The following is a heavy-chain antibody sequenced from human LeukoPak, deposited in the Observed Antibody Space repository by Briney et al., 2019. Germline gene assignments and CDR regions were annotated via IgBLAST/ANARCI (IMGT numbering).Heavy chain of an antibody. CDR3: ARSNRPYSNHEYFFDY. CDR2: IYYSENS. D-gene: IGHD4-11*01. CDR1: GGSISSSSYY. V-gene: IGHV4-39*01. J-gene: IGHJ4*02. Sequence: SETLSLTCTVSGGSISSSSYYWGWIRQPPGKGLEWIGNIYYSENSYYNPSLKRRVTISVDTPKNQFSLRLSSVTAADTAVYYCARSNRPYSNHEYFFDYWGQGTMVTVSS.